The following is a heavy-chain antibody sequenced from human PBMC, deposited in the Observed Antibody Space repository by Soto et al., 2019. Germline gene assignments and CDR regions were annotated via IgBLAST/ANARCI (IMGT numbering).Heavy chain of an antibody. CDR1: GGTFSSYA. CDR3: ASGPEYYDSSGFPGAFDI. Sequence: SVKVSCKASGGTFSSYAISWVRQAPGQGLEWMGGIIPIFGTANYAQKFQGRVTITADESTSTAYMELSSLRSEDTAVYYCASGPEYYDSSGFPGAFDIWGQGTMVTVSS. D-gene: IGHD3-22*01. J-gene: IGHJ3*02. CDR2: IIPIFGTA. V-gene: IGHV1-69*13.